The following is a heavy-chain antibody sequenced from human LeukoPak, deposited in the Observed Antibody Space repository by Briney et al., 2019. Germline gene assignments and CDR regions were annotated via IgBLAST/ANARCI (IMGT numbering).Heavy chain of an antibody. CDR2: ISAYNGNT. CDR3: ARDLGAIYYDSSGYPFGWFDP. V-gene: IGHV1-18*01. CDR1: GYTFTSYG. D-gene: IGHD3-22*01. Sequence: ASVKVSCKASGYTFTSYGISWVRQAPGQGLEWMGWISAYNGNTNYAQKLQGRVTMTTDTSTSTAYMELRSLRSDDTAVYYCARDLGAIYYDSSGYPFGWFDPWSQGTLVTVSS. J-gene: IGHJ5*02.